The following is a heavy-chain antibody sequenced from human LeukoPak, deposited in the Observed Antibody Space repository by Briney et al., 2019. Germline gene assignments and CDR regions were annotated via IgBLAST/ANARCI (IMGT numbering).Heavy chain of an antibody. D-gene: IGHD3-22*01. Sequence: ASVKVSCKGSGYTFIGYFMHWVRQAPGQGLEWMGRIIPNSGGTNYAQRFQGRVTMTRDTSITTAYMELSRLRSDDTAIYYCARGGYSDSRGSSDAFDIWGQGTMVTVSS. V-gene: IGHV1-2*06. CDR2: IIPNSGGT. CDR3: ARGGYSDSRGSSDAFDI. J-gene: IGHJ3*02. CDR1: GYTFIGYF.